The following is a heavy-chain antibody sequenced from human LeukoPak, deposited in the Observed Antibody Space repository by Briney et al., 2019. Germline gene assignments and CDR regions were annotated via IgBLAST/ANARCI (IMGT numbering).Heavy chain of an antibody. J-gene: IGHJ4*02. D-gene: IGHD3-9*01. V-gene: IGHV1-18*01. CDR1: GYTFTSYG. CDR2: ISAYNGNT. Sequence: ASVKVSCKASGYTFTSYGISWVRQAPAQGLEWMGWISAYNGNTNYAQKLQGRVTMTTDTSTSTAYMELRSLRSDDTAVNYCARDRTYYDILTGYYTTYFDYWGQGTLVTVSS. CDR3: ARDRTYYDILTGYYTTYFDY.